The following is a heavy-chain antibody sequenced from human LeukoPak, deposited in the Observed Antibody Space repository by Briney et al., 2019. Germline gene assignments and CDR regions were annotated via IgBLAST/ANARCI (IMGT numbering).Heavy chain of an antibody. V-gene: IGHV3-21*01. CDR2: ISSSSSYI. J-gene: IGHJ4*02. Sequence: GGSLRLSCAASGFTFSSYSMNWVRQAPGKGLEWVSSISSSSSYIYYADSVKGRFTISRDNAKSSLYLQMNSLRAEDTAVYYCARVKGSSWYLNYFDYWGQGTLVTVSS. CDR3: ARVKGSSWYLNYFDY. CDR1: GFTFSSYS. D-gene: IGHD6-13*01.